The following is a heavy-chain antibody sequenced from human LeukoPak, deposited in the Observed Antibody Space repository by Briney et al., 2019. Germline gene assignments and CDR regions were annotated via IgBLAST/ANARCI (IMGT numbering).Heavy chain of an antibody. Sequence: GESLKISCKGSGYTFMKYWIGWVRQMPGKGLEWMGIIYPGDSDTRYSPSFQGQVTISADKSINTAYLQWNSLKASDTAMYYCARATSVAGTGMEFLDYWGQGNLVTVSS. V-gene: IGHV5-51*01. CDR2: IYPGDSDT. D-gene: IGHD6-19*01. CDR1: GYTFMKYW. CDR3: ARATSVAGTGMEFLDY. J-gene: IGHJ4*01.